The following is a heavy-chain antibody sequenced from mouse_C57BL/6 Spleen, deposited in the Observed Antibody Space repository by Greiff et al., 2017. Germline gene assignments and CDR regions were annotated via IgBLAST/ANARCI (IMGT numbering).Heavy chain of an antibody. J-gene: IGHJ3*01. V-gene: IGHV1-54*01. CDR1: GYAFTNYL. CDR2: INPGSGGT. CDR3: ARWDRSFAY. D-gene: IGHD2-14*01. Sequence: VKLMESGAELVRPGTSVKVSCKASGYAFTNYLIEWVKQRPGQGLEWIGVINPGSGGTNYNEKFKGKATLTADKSSSTAYMQLSSLTSEDSAVYFCARWDRSFAYWGQGTLVTVSA.